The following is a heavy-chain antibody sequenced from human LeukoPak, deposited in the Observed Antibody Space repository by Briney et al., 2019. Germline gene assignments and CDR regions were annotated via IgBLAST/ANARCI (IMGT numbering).Heavy chain of an antibody. Sequence: SETLSLTCTVSGYSISSGYYWGWIRQPPGMGLEWIGSIYHSGSTYYNPSLKSRVTISVDTSKNQFSLKLSSVTAADTAVYYCARDLVGATDYFDYWGQGTLVTVSS. J-gene: IGHJ4*02. V-gene: IGHV4-38-2*02. D-gene: IGHD1-26*01. CDR2: IYHSGST. CDR3: ARDLVGATDYFDY. CDR1: GYSISSGYY.